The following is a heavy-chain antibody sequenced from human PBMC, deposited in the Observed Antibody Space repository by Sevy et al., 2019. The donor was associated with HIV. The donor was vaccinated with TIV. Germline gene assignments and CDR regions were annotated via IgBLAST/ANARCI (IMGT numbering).Heavy chain of an antibody. CDR3: AKHCSHYFDNSGYGEAFDV. Sequence: SETLSLTCSVSGASITSSIYYWAWIRQSPAKGLEWFGSIHHSGSTYYNLSLKSRVTISVDTSKNHFSLKLISVTAADTAVYYCAKHCSHYFDNSGYGEAFDVWGQGTKVTVSS. J-gene: IGHJ3*01. V-gene: IGHV4-39*01. D-gene: IGHD3-22*01. CDR1: GASITSSIYY. CDR2: IHHSGST.